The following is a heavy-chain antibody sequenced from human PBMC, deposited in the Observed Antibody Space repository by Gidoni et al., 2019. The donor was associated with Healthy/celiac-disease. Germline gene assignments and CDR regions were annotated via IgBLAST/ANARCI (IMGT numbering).Heavy chain of an antibody. V-gene: IGHV3-64D*09. CDR3: VKDRVAVAGTVLDY. CDR1: AFRFRRYG. J-gene: IGHJ4*02. CDR2: SSSNGGST. Sequence: EVQLVESGRCLVQPGGYLLLSFAAPAFRFRRYGMDWVRQAPGKGLEYGLASSSNGGSTYYADSVKGRFTISRDNSKNTLYLKMRSVIAEDTAVYYCVKDRVAVAGTVLDYWGQGTLVTVSS. D-gene: IGHD6-19*01.